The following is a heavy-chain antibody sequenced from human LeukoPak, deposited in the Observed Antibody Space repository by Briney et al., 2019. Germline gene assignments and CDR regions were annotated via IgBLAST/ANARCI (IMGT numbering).Heavy chain of an antibody. Sequence: PSETLSLTCTVSGGSISSSSYYWVWLRQPPGKGLEGIANVYYSGTTYYNPARKSRVTISINTSQNQFSLKLNSLTAADMAVYYCARTPYKYYFDFRGRGTLVTVSS. J-gene: IGHJ4*02. CDR1: GGSISSSSYY. CDR2: VYYSGTT. D-gene: IGHD1-1*01. V-gene: IGHV4-39*07. CDR3: ARTPYKYYFDF.